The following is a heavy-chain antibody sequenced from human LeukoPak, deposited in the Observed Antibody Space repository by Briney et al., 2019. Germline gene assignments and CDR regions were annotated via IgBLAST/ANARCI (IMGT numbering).Heavy chain of an antibody. D-gene: IGHD4-17*01. V-gene: IGHV3-72*01. CDR2: ARDRANSYTT. J-gene: IGHJ4*02. Sequence: PGGSLRLSCAASGFTFSDYYMDWVRQAPGKGLEWVGRARDRANSYTTESAASVKGRFTISRDDSKNSLYLQMNSLRDEDTAVYYCAREPTVTTGVDYWGQGTLVTVSS. CDR1: GFTFSDYY. CDR3: AREPTVTTGVDY.